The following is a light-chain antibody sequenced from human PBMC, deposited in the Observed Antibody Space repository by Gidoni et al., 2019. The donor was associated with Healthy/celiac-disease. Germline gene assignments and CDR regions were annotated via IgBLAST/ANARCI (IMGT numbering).Light chain of an antibody. CDR1: QSVRSSY. CDR3: QQYGSSLT. J-gene: IGKJ4*01. Sequence: EIVLTQSPGTLSLSPGERATLSCRASQSVRSSYLAWYQQKPGQAPRLLIYGASSRATGIPDRFSGSGSGTDFTLTISRLEPEDFAVYYCQQYGSSLTCGGGTKVEIK. CDR2: GAS. V-gene: IGKV3-20*01.